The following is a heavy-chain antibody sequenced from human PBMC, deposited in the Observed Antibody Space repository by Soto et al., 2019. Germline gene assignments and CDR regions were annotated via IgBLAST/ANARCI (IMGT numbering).Heavy chain of an antibody. J-gene: IGHJ4*02. CDR2: ISNDGSNT. V-gene: IGHV3-30*18. CDR3: AKSWSTWYGEFDH. Sequence: QVKLLESGGGVVQPGRSLRLSCVASGFSFSNYGMHWVRQAPGKGLEWVAVISNDGSNTYYADTVEGRFTISRDNSKNTLFLQMNSLRADDTAVYYSAKSWSTWYGEFDHWGQGTLVTVSS. D-gene: IGHD3-10*01. CDR1: GFSFSNYG.